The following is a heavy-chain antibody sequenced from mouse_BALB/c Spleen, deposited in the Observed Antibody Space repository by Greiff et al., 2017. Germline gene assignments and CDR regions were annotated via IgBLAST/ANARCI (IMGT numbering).Heavy chain of an antibody. D-gene: IGHD2-4*01. CDR3: ARDYEKGSWFAY. CDR2: IYPGNVNT. J-gene: IGHJ3*01. CDR1: GYTFTSYY. Sequence: QVQLQQSGPELVKPGASVRISCKASGYTFTSYYIHWVKQRPGQGLEWIGWIYPGNVNTKYNEKFKGKATLTADKSSSTAYMQLSSLTSEDSAVYFCARDYEKGSWFAYWGQGTLVTVSA. V-gene: IGHV1S56*01.